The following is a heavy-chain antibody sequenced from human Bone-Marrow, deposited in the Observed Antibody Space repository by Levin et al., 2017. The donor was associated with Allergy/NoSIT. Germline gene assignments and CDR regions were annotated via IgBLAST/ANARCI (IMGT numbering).Heavy chain of an antibody. CDR1: GDRISSDNVA. CDR2: AYYRSKWSN. V-gene: IGHV6-1*01. Sequence: LSQTLSLTCTISGDRISSDNVAWNCIRQSPSRGLEWLGRAYYRSKWSNDYAVSVKSRITVNPDPSKNQISLQLNSVTPEDSAVYYCARGRYAAFDYWGQGTLVTVSS. CDR3: ARGRYAAFDY. J-gene: IGHJ4*02. D-gene: IGHD5-12*01.